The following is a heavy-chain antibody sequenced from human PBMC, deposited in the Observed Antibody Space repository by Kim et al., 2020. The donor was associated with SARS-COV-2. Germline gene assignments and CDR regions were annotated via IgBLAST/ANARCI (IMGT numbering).Heavy chain of an antibody. J-gene: IGHJ4*02. D-gene: IGHD3-10*01. CDR1: GFTFHSYS. CDR3: AKDRPSADGSFDY. Sequence: GGSLRLSCEASGFTFHSYSMNWVRQAPGKGLEWVSSIDSTGTYINYAESLKGRFTISRDNAKNSLYLQINSLRAEDTAVYYCAKDRPSADGSFDYWGQGTLVTVSS. CDR2: IDSTGTYI. V-gene: IGHV3-21*01.